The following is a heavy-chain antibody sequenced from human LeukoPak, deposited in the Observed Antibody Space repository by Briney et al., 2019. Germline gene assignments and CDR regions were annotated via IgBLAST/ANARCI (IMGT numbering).Heavy chain of an antibody. CDR2: IYYSGST. J-gene: IGHJ6*03. CDR1: GGSISSSSYY. Sequence: PSETLSLTCTVSGGSISSSSYYWGWIRQPPGKGLEWIGSIYYSGSTYYNPSLKSRVTISVDTSKNQFSLKLSSVTAADTAVYYCARVLRWTSYSNYYYYMDVWGKGTTVTVSS. V-gene: IGHV4-39*07. D-gene: IGHD4-11*01. CDR3: ARVLRWTSYSNYYYYMDV.